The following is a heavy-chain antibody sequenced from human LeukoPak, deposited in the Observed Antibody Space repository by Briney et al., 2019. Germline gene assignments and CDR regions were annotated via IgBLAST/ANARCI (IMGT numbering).Heavy chain of an antibody. Sequence: PSETLSLTCTVSGGSISSSSYYWGWIRQPPGKGLEWIGSIYYSGSTYYNPSLKSRVTISVDTSKNQFSLKLSSVTAADTAVYYCARDGEYGIPFDYWGQGTLVTVSS. CDR2: IYYSGST. J-gene: IGHJ4*02. V-gene: IGHV4-39*07. CDR3: ARDGEYGIPFDY. CDR1: GGSISSSSYY. D-gene: IGHD2-2*01.